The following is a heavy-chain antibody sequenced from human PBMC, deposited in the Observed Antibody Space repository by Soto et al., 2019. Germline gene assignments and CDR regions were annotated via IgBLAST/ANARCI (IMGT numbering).Heavy chain of an antibody. CDR1: GGTFSSYA. CDR2: IIPIFGTA. J-gene: IGHJ3*02. V-gene: IGHV1-69*13. CDR3: ARDRATYDFWSAYSAFDI. D-gene: IGHD3-3*01. Sequence: SVKVSCKASGGTFSSYAISWVRQAPGQGLEWMGGIIPIFGTANYAQKFQGRVTITADESTSTAYMELSSLRSEDTAVYYCARDRATYDFWSAYSAFDIWGQGTMVTVSS.